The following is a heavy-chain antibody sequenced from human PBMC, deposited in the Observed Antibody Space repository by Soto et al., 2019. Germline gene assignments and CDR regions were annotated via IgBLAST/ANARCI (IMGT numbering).Heavy chain of an antibody. CDR2: IYHSGST. CDR1: GASISSNNW. D-gene: IGHD4-17*01. Sequence: QVQLQESGPGLVKPSGTLSLTCAVSGASISSNNWWSWVRQPPGKGLEWVGEIYHSGSTNYNLSLKGRVTISIATSQNQFSLKLSSVTAADTAVYYCARSTVTEDYWGQGTLVTVSS. J-gene: IGHJ4*02. V-gene: IGHV4-4*02. CDR3: ARSTVTEDY.